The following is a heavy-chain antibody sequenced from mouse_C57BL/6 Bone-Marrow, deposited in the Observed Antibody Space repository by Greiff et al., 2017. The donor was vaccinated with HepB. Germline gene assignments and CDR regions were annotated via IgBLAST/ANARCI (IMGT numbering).Heavy chain of an antibody. D-gene: IGHD3-2*02. V-gene: IGHV1-75*01. Sequence: QVQLKESGPELVKPGASVKISCKASGYTFTDYYINWVKQRPGQGLEWIGWIFPGSGSTYYNEKFKGKATLTVDKSSSTAYMLLSSLTSEDSAVYFCAREQLRPYYFDYWGQGTTLTVSS. CDR3: AREQLRPYYFDY. CDR1: GYTFTDYY. CDR2: IFPGSGST. J-gene: IGHJ2*01.